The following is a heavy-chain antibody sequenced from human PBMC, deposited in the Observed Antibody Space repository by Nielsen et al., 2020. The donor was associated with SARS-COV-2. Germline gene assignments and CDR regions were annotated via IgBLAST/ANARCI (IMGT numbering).Heavy chain of an antibody. D-gene: IGHD1-1*01. Sequence: SQTLSLTCAIPGDRVPSDSAAWNWIRQSPSRGLEWLGRTFYRSKWFNDYAISVKSRITISPDTSKNQFSLQLNSVTPEDTAVYYCSRSSWNDVRDAFDIWGQGAPVTVSS. CDR3: SRSSWNDVRDAFDI. CDR1: GDRVPSDSAA. V-gene: IGHV6-1*01. CDR2: TFYRSKWFN. J-gene: IGHJ3*02.